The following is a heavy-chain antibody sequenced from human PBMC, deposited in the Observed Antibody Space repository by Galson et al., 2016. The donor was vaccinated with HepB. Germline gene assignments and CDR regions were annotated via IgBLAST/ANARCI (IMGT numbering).Heavy chain of an antibody. Sequence: SETLSLTCAVYGGPFSDYYWSWIRQPPGKGLEWIGEVNHGGITDYNPSLKSRVSISVDTSNNQFSLKLSFVTAADTAVYYCARVGYHDSSNYFWGPDYWGQGTLVIVSS. CDR3: ARVGYHDSSNYFWGPDY. D-gene: IGHD3-22*01. CDR1: GGPFSDYY. V-gene: IGHV4-34*01. CDR2: VNHGGIT. J-gene: IGHJ4*02.